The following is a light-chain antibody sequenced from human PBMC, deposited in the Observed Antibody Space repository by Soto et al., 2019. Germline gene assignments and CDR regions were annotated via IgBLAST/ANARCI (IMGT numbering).Light chain of an antibody. CDR1: SSDVGGYKY. CDR3: CSYVGSSTVV. V-gene: IGLV2-23*02. Sequence: QSALTQPASVSGSHGQSITISCTGTSSDVGGYKYVSWYQQHPGKVPKLLIYEVSKRPSGVSTRFSGSKSANTASLTISGLQAEDEADYYCCSYVGSSTVVFGGGTKLTVL. J-gene: IGLJ2*01. CDR2: EVS.